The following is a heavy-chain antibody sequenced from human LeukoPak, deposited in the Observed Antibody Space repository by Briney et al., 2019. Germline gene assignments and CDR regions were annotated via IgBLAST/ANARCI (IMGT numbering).Heavy chain of an antibody. D-gene: IGHD3-10*01. V-gene: IGHV4-31*03. CDR1: GGSISSGGYY. J-gene: IGHJ4*02. CDR3: ARGWRGYFDY. CDR2: IYYSGST. Sequence: SETLSLTCTVSGGSISSGGYYWSWIRQHPGKGLEWIGYIYYSGSTYYNPSLKSRVTISVDTSKNQFSLKLSSVTAADTAVYYWARGWRGYFDYWGQGTLVTVSS.